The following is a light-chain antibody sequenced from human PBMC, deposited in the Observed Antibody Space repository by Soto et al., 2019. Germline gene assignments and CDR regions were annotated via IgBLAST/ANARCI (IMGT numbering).Light chain of an antibody. CDR3: QQDYNLLT. CDR1: QSVSSSY. J-gene: IGKJ4*01. Sequence: PGERVTLSCRASQSVSSSYLTWYQQKPGQAPRLLIYGASTMATSIPARFSGSGSGTDFTLTISSLQPEDFAVYYCQQDYNLLTFGGGTKVEIK. CDR2: GAS. V-gene: IGKV3D-7*01.